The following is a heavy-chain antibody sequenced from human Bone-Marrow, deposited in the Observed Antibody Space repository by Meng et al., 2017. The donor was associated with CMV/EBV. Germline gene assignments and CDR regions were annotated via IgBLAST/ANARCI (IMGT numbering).Heavy chain of an antibody. CDR1: GFTFSSHW. V-gene: IGHV3-7*01. CDR3: ARIVARGLRYNWFDP. CDR2: IKKDGSEK. D-gene: IGHD5-12*01. Sequence: GGSLRLSCAASGFTFSSHWMSWVRQAPGKGLEWVANIKKDGSEKYYVDSVKGRFTISRDNAKNELYLQMNSLRAEDTAVYYCARIVARGLRYNWFDPGGQGTLVTVSS. J-gene: IGHJ5*02.